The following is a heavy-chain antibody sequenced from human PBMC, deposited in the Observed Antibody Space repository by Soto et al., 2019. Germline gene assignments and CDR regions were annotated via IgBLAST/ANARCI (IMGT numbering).Heavy chain of an antibody. Sequence: QLQLQESGSGLVKPSQTLSLTCAVSGGSISSGGYSWSWIRQPPGKGLEWIGYIYHSGSTYYNPSLKSRVTISVDRTKNQFSLKLSSVTAADTAVYYCARAGGLGAVAVDYWGQGTLVTVST. D-gene: IGHD6-19*01. CDR3: ARAGGLGAVAVDY. CDR2: IYHSGST. V-gene: IGHV4-30-2*01. CDR1: GGSISSGGYS. J-gene: IGHJ4*02.